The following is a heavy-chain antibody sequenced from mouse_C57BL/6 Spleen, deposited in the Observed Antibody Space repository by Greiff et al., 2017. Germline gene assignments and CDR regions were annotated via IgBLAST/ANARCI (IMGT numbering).Heavy chain of an antibody. Sequence: VQLQQSGTVLARPGASVKMSCKTSGYTFTSYWMHWVKQRPGQGLEWIGAIYPGNSDTSYNQKFKGKAKLTAVTSASTAYMELSSLTNEDSAVXYCTRGLNWDDYAMDYWGQGTSVTVSS. V-gene: IGHV1-5*01. CDR3: TRGLNWDDYAMDY. CDR2: IYPGNSDT. J-gene: IGHJ4*01. CDR1: GYTFTSYW. D-gene: IGHD4-1*02.